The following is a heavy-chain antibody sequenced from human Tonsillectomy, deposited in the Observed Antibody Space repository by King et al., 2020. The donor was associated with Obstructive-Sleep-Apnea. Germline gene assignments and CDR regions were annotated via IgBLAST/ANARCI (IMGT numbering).Heavy chain of an antibody. D-gene: IGHD6-19*01. CDR1: GYSFTSYW. Sequence: VQLVQSGTEVKKPGESLTISCKDSGYSFTSYWIGLVRQMPGKGLEWMGIIFPADSDTRYNPSFQGRVTISTDKSISTAYLQWSSLKASDTAMYYCARQQSYYYGMDVWGQGTTVTVSS. CDR2: IFPADSDT. J-gene: IGHJ6*02. V-gene: IGHV5-51*01. CDR3: ARQQSYYYGMDV.